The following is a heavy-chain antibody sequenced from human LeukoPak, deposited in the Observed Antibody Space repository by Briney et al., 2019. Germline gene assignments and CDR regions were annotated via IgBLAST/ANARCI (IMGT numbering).Heavy chain of an antibody. D-gene: IGHD1-26*01. CDR2: IYHSGNT. CDR1: GGSISSNDW. V-gene: IGHV4-4*02. Sequence: SGTLSLTCDVSGGSISSNDWWTWVRQPPGKGLERIGEIYHSGNTNYNPSLRSRVTISLDKSKNQFSLKLTSVTAADTALYYCARIIKWDWFDPWGQGILVTVSS. CDR3: ARIIKWDWFDP. J-gene: IGHJ5*02.